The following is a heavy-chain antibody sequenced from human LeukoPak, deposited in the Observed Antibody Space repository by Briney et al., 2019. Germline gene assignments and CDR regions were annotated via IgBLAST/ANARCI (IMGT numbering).Heavy chain of an antibody. Sequence: GASVKVSCKASGYTFTGYYMHWVRQAPGQGLEWMGWINPNSGGTNYAQKFQGRVTMTRDTSISTAYMELSRLRSDDTAVYYCARDHYGDSNYYMDVWGKGTTATVSS. CDR1: GYTFTGYY. J-gene: IGHJ6*03. CDR3: ARDHYGDSNYYMDV. V-gene: IGHV1-2*02. D-gene: IGHD4-17*01. CDR2: INPNSGGT.